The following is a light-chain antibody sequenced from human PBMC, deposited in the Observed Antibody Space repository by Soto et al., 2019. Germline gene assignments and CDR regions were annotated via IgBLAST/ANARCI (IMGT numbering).Light chain of an antibody. CDR3: QQYGSSPPIT. J-gene: IGKJ4*01. V-gene: IGKV3-20*01. CDR1: QSVSSSY. CDR2: GAS. Sequence: EIVLTQSPGTLSLSPGERATLSCRASQSVSSSYLAWYQQKAGQAPMLLIYGASSRATGIPDRFSGSGSGTDFALTISRLEPEDFAVYYCQQYGSSPPITFGGGTKVEIK.